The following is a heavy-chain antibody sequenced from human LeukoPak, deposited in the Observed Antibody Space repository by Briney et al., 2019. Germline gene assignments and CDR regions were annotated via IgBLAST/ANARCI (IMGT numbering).Heavy chain of an antibody. CDR2: SSGSGGST. J-gene: IGHJ4*02. CDR1: GFTFSSYA. Sequence: PGGSLRLSCAASGFTFSSYAMSWVRQAPGKGLEWVSASSGSGGSTYYADSVKGRSTISRDNSKNKLYLQMNSLRAEDTAVYYCAKGPAFYYDSSGSYFDFWGQGTLVTVSS. D-gene: IGHD3-22*01. V-gene: IGHV3-23*01. CDR3: AKGPAFYYDSSGSYFDF.